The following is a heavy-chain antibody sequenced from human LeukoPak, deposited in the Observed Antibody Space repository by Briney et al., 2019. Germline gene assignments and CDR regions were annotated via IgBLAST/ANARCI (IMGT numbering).Heavy chain of an antibody. V-gene: IGHV3-53*01. CDR1: GLTVNNNY. Sequence: PGGSLRLSCAASGLTVNNNYMNWVRQAPGKGLEWVSALYIGGNTYYADSVRGRFTISRDNSKNTVYLQLNSLRAGDTAIYYCTKDRRGPAAGTWYFDSWGQGTLVTVSS. CDR2: LYIGGNT. D-gene: IGHD6-13*01. J-gene: IGHJ4*02. CDR3: TKDRRGPAAGTWYFDS.